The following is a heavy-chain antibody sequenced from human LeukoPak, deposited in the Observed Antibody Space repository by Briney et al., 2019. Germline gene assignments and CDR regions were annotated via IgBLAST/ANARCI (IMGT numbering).Heavy chain of an antibody. Sequence: PGGSLRLPCVGSRFTFSSYGMHWVRQAPGEGLEWVAFIRYDGSNSYYIDSVKGRFTISRDNSKNTLYLQMNSLRAEDTAVYYCATLGFYGELFEDYYYGMDVWGQGTTVTVSS. CDR3: ATLGFYGELFEDYYYGMDV. CDR2: IRYDGSNS. D-gene: IGHD3-10*01. J-gene: IGHJ6*02. V-gene: IGHV3-30*02. CDR1: RFTFSSYG.